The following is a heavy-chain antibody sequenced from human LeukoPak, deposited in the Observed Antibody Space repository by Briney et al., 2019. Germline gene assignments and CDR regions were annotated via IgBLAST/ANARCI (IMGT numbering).Heavy chain of an antibody. D-gene: IGHD3-22*01. Sequence: HPGGSLRLSCAASGFTFSSYGMHWVRQAPGKGLEWVAVISYDGSNKYYADSVKGRFTISRDNSKNTLFLQMNSLRAEDTAVYYCAKAYDSSGYYYRWGFDYWGQGTLVTVSS. J-gene: IGHJ4*02. CDR2: ISYDGSNK. V-gene: IGHV3-30*18. CDR3: AKAYDSSGYYYRWGFDY. CDR1: GFTFSSYG.